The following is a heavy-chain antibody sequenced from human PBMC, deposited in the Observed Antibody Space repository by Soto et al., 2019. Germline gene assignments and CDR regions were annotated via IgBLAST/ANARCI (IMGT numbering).Heavy chain of an antibody. CDR2: INPSGGST. Sequence: ASVKVSCKASGYTFTSYYMHSVRQAPGQGLEWMGIINPSGGSTSYAQKFQGRVTMTRDTSTSTVYMELSSLISEDTAVYYCARGVGYCSGGSCYSIVHWFDPWGQGTLVNVSS. V-gene: IGHV1-46*01. CDR3: ARGVGYCSGGSCYSIVHWFDP. J-gene: IGHJ5*02. CDR1: GYTFTSYY. D-gene: IGHD2-15*01.